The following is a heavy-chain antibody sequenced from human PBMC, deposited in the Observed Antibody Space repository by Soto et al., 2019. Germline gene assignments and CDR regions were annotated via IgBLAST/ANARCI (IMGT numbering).Heavy chain of an antibody. Sequence: QVPLVQSGAEVKKPGASVKVSCKASGYTFTSYDINWVRQATGQGLEWMGWMNPNSGNTGYAQKFQGRVTMTRNTSISTAYMELSSLRSEDTAVYYCARAPRITIFGVVTPGLGYWGQGTLVTVSS. CDR2: MNPNSGNT. CDR1: GYTFTSYD. D-gene: IGHD3-3*01. V-gene: IGHV1-8*01. CDR3: ARAPRITIFGVVTPGLGY. J-gene: IGHJ4*02.